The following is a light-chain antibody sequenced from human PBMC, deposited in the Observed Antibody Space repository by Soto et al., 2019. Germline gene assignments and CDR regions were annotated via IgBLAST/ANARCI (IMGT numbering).Light chain of an antibody. CDR1: QSVRSSY. Sequence: EIVLTQSPGTLSLSPGDRATLSCRASQSVRSSYLAWYQQKPGQAPRLLIYGASSRATGIPARFSGSGSGTDFTLTISSLQSEDFAVYYCQQYNDWPTFGQGTKVDIK. CDR3: QQYNDWPT. V-gene: IGKV3-20*01. CDR2: GAS. J-gene: IGKJ1*01.